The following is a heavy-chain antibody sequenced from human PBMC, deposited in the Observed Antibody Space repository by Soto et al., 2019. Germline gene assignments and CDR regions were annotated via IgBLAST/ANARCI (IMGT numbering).Heavy chain of an antibody. D-gene: IGHD3-10*01. J-gene: IGHJ3*02. CDR3: AKDLWAGAFDI. CDR2: ISGIGGNT. Sequence: GGSLRLSCAASGFTFSSYNMNWVRQAPGKGLEWVSGISGIGGNTYYADSVKGRFTISRDNSKNTLYLQMNSLRAEDTAVYYCAKDLWAGAFDIWGQGTMVTVSS. V-gene: IGHV3-23*01. CDR1: GFTFSSYN.